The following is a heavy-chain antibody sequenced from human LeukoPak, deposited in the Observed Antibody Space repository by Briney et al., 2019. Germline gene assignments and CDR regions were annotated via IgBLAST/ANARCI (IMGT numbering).Heavy chain of an antibody. V-gene: IGHV5-51*01. D-gene: IGHD6-19*01. CDR1: GYSFTSYW. CDR3: ARSDRVRLAVAGADY. CDR2: IYPGDSDT. J-gene: IGHJ4*02. Sequence: GESLKISCKGSGYSFTSYWIGWVRQMPGKGLEWMGIIYPGDSDTRYSPSFQGQVIISADKSINTAYLQWSSLKASDTAMYYCARSDRVRLAVAGADYWGQGTLVTVSS.